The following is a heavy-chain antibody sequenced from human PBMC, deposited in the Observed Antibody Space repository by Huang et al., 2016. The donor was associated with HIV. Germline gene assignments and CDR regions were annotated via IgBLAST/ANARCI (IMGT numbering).Heavy chain of an antibody. D-gene: IGHD3-10*01. CDR2: VSYDGNNK. Sequence: QVQLVESGGGVVHPGRSLRLSCAASGFMFRTYAMHWVRQAPGRGLEWVAVVSYDGNNKHYADSVKGRFTLSRDHSRNMVFLQMSSLRIEYTAMYFCARDTGQMSYGVPGHWGQGTLVTVSS. V-gene: IGHV3-30-3*01. J-gene: IGHJ4*02. CDR1: GFMFRTYA. CDR3: ARDTGQMSYGVPGH.